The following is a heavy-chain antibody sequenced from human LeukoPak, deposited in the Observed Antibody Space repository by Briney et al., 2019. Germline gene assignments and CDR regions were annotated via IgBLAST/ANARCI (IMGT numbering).Heavy chain of an antibody. J-gene: IGHJ3*02. CDR1: GYTFTGYY. CDR3: AGEYCSSTSCYKAFDI. CDR2: INPNSGGT. V-gene: IGHV1-2*02. D-gene: IGHD2-2*02. Sequence: ASVKGSCKASGYTFTGYYMHWVRQAPGQGLEWMGWINPNSGGTNYAQKFQGRVTMTRDTSISTAYMELSRLRSDDTAVYYCAGEYCSSTSCYKAFDIWGQGTMVTASS.